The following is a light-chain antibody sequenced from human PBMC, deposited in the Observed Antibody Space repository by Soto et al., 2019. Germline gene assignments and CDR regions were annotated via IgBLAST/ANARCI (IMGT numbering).Light chain of an antibody. CDR1: YSNIGNNF. CDR2: ANN. CDR3: PSWDYTQTAMV. J-gene: IGLJ2*01. V-gene: IGLV1-51*01. Sequence: QSVLTQPPSVSAAPGQKVTISCSGTYSNIGNNFVSWYQQFPGTAPKLVLYANNKRPSGIPDRFSGSKGGTSATLGITGLQTGDEAEYYCPSWDYTQTAMVFGGGTKLTVL.